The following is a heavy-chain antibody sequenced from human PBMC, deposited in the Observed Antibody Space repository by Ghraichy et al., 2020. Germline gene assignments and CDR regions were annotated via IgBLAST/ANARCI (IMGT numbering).Heavy chain of an antibody. CDR2: ISSSSSYI. V-gene: IGHV3-21*01. Sequence: GGSLRLSCAASGFTFSSYSMNWVRQAPGKGLEWVSSISSSSSYIYYADSVKGRFTISRDNAKNSLYLQMNSLRAEDTAVYYCAREGVFWSAHFGYWGQGTLVTVSS. J-gene: IGHJ4*02. D-gene: IGHD3-3*01. CDR1: GFTFSSYS. CDR3: AREGVFWSAHFGY.